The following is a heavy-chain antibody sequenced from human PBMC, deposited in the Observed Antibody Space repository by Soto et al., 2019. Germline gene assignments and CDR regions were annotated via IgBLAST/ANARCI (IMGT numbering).Heavy chain of an antibody. CDR3: ASHVEIIMVRGVIKGFDY. CDR2: INPSGGST. Sequence: ASVKVSCKASGYTFTSYYMNWVRQAPGQGLEWMGIINPSGGSTGYAQKFQGRVSMTRDPSTSTVYMELSSLRSEDTAVYYCASHVEIIMVRGVIKGFDYWGQGTLGTLSS. CDR1: GYTFTSYY. V-gene: IGHV1-46*01. D-gene: IGHD3-10*01. J-gene: IGHJ4*02.